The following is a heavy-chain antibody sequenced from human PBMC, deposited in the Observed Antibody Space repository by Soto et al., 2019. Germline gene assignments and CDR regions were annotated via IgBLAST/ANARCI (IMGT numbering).Heavy chain of an antibody. D-gene: IGHD6-19*01. CDR2: INHSGST. J-gene: IGHJ4*02. CDR3: ARRAVAGHFDY. Sequence: QVQLQQWGAGLLKPSETLSLTCAVYGGSFSGYYWSWIRQPPGKGLEWIGEINHSGSTNYNPSLKRRVTISVDTSKNQFSLKLSSVTAADTAVYYCARRAVAGHFDYWGQGTLVTVSS. CDR1: GGSFSGYY. V-gene: IGHV4-34*01.